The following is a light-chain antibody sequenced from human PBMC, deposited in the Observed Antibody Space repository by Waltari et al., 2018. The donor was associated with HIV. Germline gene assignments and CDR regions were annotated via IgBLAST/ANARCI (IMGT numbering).Light chain of an antibody. V-gene: IGKV1-39*01. CDR3: QQSHLTPAA. Sequence: DIQMTQSPPHLSASVGDTVTILCRSSQSIGNYLNWYVHKPGTAPKLLVYGASSLQSGVPSLFSGSGSGTDFALTISSLQPEDFATYYCQQSHLTPAAFGQGTKVEI. CDR2: GAS. CDR1: QSIGNY. J-gene: IGKJ2*01.